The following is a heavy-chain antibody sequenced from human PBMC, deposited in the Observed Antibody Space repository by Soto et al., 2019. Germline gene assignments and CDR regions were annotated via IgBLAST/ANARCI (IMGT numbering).Heavy chain of an antibody. J-gene: IGHJ4*02. D-gene: IGHD6-19*01. CDR3: ARPQQWLAYFDY. V-gene: IGHV4-34*01. CDR2: INHSGST. CDR1: GGSFSGYY. Sequence: SETLSLTCAVYGGSFSGYYWSWIRQPPGKGLEWIGEINHSGSTNYNPSLKSRVTISVDTSKNQFSLKLSSVTAADTAVYYCARPQQWLAYFDYWGQGTLVTVSS.